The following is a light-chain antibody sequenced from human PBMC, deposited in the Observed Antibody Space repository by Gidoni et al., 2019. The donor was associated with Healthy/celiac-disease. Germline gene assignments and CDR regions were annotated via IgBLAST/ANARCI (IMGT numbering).Light chain of an antibody. CDR2: VAS. Sequence: EIVMTQSPATLSVSPGERATLSCRASQSVSINLAWYQQKPGQAPRLLIYVASTRATGIPARFSGSGSGTEFTLTISILQSEDFAVYYCQQYNNWPPLTFGGGTKVEIK. CDR3: QQYNNWPPLT. J-gene: IGKJ4*01. CDR1: QSVSIN. V-gene: IGKV3-15*01.